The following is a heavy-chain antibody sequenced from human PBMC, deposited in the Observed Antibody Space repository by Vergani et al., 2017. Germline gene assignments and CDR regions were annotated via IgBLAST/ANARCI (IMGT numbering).Heavy chain of an antibody. CDR3: ARVGIAVAGSHFDY. J-gene: IGHJ4*02. V-gene: IGHV3-53*01. D-gene: IGHD6-19*01. Sequence: EVQLVESGGGLIQPGGSLRLSCAASGFTVSSNYMSWVRQAPGKGLEWVSVIYSGGSTYYAVSVKGRFTISRDNSKNTLYLQMNSLRAEDTAVYYCARVGIAVAGSHFDYWGQGTLVTVSS. CDR2: IYSGGST. CDR1: GFTVSSNY.